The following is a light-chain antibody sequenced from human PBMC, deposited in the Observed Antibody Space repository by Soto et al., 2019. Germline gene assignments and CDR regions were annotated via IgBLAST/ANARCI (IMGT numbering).Light chain of an antibody. CDR3: KQYSASPRT. CDR2: SAS. J-gene: IGKJ1*01. V-gene: IGKV3-20*01. CDR1: RTVDGNY. Sequence: EDVLTQSPGTLSLSPGERATLSCRASRTVDGNYLAWYHQKPGQPPRLLIHSASTRAPGIPDRFSASGAGTDFTLTISRLQPEDTAVYYCKQYSASPRTFGPGTKVESK.